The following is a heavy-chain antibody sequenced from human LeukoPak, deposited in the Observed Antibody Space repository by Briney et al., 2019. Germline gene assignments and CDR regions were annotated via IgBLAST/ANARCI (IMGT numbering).Heavy chain of an antibody. Sequence: PSETLSLTCTVSGGSITSYYWSWIRQPPGKGLEWIGYIYSSGSTKYNPSLKSRVTISVDTSKNQFSLKLSSVTAADTAVYYCARGVGGYTVSFDYWGQGTLVIVSS. D-gene: IGHD3-16*02. V-gene: IGHV4-59*08. J-gene: IGHJ4*02. CDR3: ARGVGGYTVSFDY. CDR1: GGSITSYY. CDR2: IYSSGST.